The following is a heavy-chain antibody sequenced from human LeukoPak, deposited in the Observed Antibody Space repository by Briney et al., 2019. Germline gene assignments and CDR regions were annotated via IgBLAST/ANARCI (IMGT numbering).Heavy chain of an antibody. Sequence: SETLSLTCTDSSASVNNGHHYRAWIRQPPGKGLEWIGTIHYSGTSIFYSPSLGSRVTLFADTSTNQFSLNLRSVTAADTAVYFCAAGGDSAKAGYWGLGTLVTVSS. CDR2: IHYSGTSI. V-gene: IGHV4-39*01. CDR3: AAGGDSAKAGY. CDR1: SASVNNGHHY. D-gene: IGHD3-16*01. J-gene: IGHJ4*01.